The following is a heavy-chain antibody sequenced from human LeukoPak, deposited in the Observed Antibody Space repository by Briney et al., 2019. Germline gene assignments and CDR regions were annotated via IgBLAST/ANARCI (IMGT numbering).Heavy chain of an antibody. CDR2: ISYDGSNK. CDR3: ARGYSSN. Sequence: GRSLRLSCAASGFTFSSYAMHWVRQAPGKGLEWVAVISYDGSNKYYADSVKGRFTISRDNSKNTLYLQMNSLRAEDTAVYYCARGYSSNWGQGTLVTVSS. CDR1: GFTFSSYA. V-gene: IGHV3-30*04. J-gene: IGHJ4*02. D-gene: IGHD6-13*01.